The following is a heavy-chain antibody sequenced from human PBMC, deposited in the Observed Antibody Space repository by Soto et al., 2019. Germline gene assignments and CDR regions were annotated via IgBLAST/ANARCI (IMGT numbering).Heavy chain of an antibody. CDR2: VNTYNGNT. D-gene: IGHD6-13*01. CDR1: GSTSTSLG. V-gene: IGHV1-18*01. Sequence: ASVQVSCKASGSTSTSLGDNSVRQAAGQCLEWRGWVNTYNGNTKYSQKFQCRVTMTADTSTTTAYMEAGSPRSDDTAKYYCATGAAGMADYDTWGQGTPVTVSS. CDR3: ATGAAGMADYDT. J-gene: IGHJ5*02.